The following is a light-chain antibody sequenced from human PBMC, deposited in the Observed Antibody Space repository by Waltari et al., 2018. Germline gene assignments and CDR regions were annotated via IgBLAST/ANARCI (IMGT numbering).Light chain of an antibody. V-gene: IGKV1D-12*01. CDR3: QPAYSFPFS. Sequence: DIQMTQSQSSVSASVGDTVTITCRASQGISIWLAWYQQRPGRAPKLLIYGASSLQSGVPSRFIGSGSGTDFTLTITSLQPEDFATYFCQPAYSFPFSFGGGTRVEI. CDR2: GAS. CDR1: QGISIW. J-gene: IGKJ4*01.